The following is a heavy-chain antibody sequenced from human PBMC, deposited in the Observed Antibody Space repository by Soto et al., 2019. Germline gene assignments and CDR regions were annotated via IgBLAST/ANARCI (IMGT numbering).Heavy chain of an antibody. D-gene: IGHD3-22*01. V-gene: IGHV3-53*01. Sequence: EVQLVESGGGLIQPGGSLRLSCAASGFTVSSNYMSWVRQAPGKGLEWVSVIYSGGSTYYADSVKGRFTISRDNSKNTLYLQMNSLRAEDTAVYYRARGGGYYDSSGPEYWGQGTLVTVSS. CDR2: IYSGGST. CDR1: GFTVSSNY. CDR3: ARGGGYYDSSGPEY. J-gene: IGHJ4*02.